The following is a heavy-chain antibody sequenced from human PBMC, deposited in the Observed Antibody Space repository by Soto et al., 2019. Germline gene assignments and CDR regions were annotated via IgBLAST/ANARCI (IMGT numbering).Heavy chain of an antibody. D-gene: IGHD3-10*01. Sequence: EVQLVESGGGLVQPGGSLRLSCATSGFTFSDHNMDWVRQAPGKGLEWVGRTRNKANSYTIEYAASVKGRFTISRDDSKNLLYLQMNSLKSEDSAVYYCTRGINWGQGPLVTVSS. V-gene: IGHV3-72*01. J-gene: IGHJ4*02. CDR1: GFTFSDHN. CDR2: TRNKANSYTI. CDR3: TRGIN.